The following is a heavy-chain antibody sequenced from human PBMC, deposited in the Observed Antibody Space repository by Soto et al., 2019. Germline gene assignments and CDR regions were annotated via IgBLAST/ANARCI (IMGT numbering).Heavy chain of an antibody. CDR2: ISSSSSYI. CDR3: ARDHCSSTSCYGL. D-gene: IGHD2-2*01. V-gene: IGHV3-21*01. Sequence: EVQLVESGGGLVKPGGSLRVSFAASGVTFSSYSMNWVRQAPGKGLEWVSSISSSSSYIYYADSVKGRFTISRDNAKNSLYLQMNSLRAEDTAVYYCARDHCSSTSCYGLWGQGTLVTVSS. J-gene: IGHJ4*02. CDR1: GVTFSSYS.